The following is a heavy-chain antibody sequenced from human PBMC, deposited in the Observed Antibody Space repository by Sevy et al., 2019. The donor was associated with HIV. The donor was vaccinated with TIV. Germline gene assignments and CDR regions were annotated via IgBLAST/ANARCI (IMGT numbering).Heavy chain of an antibody. J-gene: IGHJ6*02. D-gene: IGHD2-2*01. V-gene: IGHV3-7*03. CDR1: GFTFRSYW. CDR3: ARDCSSTSCLWGLDV. Sequence: GGSLRLSCAVSGFTFRSYWMSWVRQAPGKGLEWVAHIKVDGSEKYNVDCVKGRFTISRDNAKNSLFLQMNSLRVEDTAVYYCARDCSSTSCLWGLDVWGQGTAVTVSS. CDR2: IKVDGSEK.